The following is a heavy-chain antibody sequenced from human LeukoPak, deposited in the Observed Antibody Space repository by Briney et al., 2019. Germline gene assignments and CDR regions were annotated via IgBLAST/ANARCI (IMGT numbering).Heavy chain of an antibody. D-gene: IGHD3-10*01. J-gene: IGHJ4*02. CDR1: GFTFSRYW. V-gene: IGHV3-20*01. CDR2: INWNGGST. CDR3: ARAGYGSGSYYFVY. Sequence: GGSLRLSCAASGFTFSRYWMSWVRQAPGKGLEWVSGINWNGGSTGYADSVKGRFTISRDNAKNSLYLQMNSLRAEDTALYHCARAGYGSGSYYFVYWGQGTLVTVSS.